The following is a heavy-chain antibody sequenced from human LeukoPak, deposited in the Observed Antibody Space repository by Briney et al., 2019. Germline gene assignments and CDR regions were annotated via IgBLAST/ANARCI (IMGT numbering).Heavy chain of an antibody. V-gene: IGHV1-2*06. CDR2: INPNSGGT. D-gene: IGHD3-16*02. Sequence: ASVKVSCKASGYTFTGYYMHWVRQAPGQGLEWMGRINPNSGGTNYAQKFQGRVTMTRDTSISTADMELSRLRSDETAVYYCARSVRGDYVWGSYRQGFDYWGQGTLVTVSS. CDR3: ARSVRGDYVWGSYRQGFDY. CDR1: GYTFTGYY. J-gene: IGHJ4*02.